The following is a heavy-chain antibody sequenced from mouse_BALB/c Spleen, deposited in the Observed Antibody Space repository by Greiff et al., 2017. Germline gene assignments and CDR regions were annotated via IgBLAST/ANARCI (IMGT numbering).Heavy chain of an antibody. Sequence: EVQLQQSGPELVKPGASVKISCKASGYSFTGYVMHWVQQSHGKSLEWIGRINPYNGDTFYNQKFKGKATLTVDKSSSTAHMELLSLTSEDSAVYYCGRERDGNYYAMDYWGQGTSVTVSS. CDR2: INPYNGDT. CDR3: GRERDGNYYAMDY. V-gene: IGHV1-37*01. CDR1: GYSFTGYV. D-gene: IGHD1-1*01. J-gene: IGHJ4*01.